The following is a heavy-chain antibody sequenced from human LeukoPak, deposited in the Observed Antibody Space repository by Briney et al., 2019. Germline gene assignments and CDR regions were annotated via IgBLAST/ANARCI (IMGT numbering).Heavy chain of an antibody. D-gene: IGHD6-13*01. J-gene: IGHJ6*02. CDR1: GGSISSYY. CDR2: IYYSGST. V-gene: IGHV4-59*01. Sequence: SETLSLTCTVSGGSISSYYWSWIRQPPGKGLEWIGYIYYSGSTNYNPSLKSRVTISVDTSKNQFSLKLSSVTAADTAVYYCARAASYSSSWYGPLYYYGMDVWGQGTTVTVSS. CDR3: ARAASYSSSWYGPLYYYGMDV.